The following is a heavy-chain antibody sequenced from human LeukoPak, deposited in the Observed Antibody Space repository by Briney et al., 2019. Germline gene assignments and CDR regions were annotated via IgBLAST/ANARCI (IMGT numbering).Heavy chain of an antibody. V-gene: IGHV4-34*01. CDR1: GGSFSGYY. CDR2: INHSGST. D-gene: IGHD3-16*02. Sequence: SETLSLTCAVYGGSFSGYYWSWIRQPPGKGLEWIGEINHSGSTNYNPSLESRVTISVDTSKNQFSLKLSSVTAADTAVYYCARGQGYYDYVWGSYRYHQSNYFDYWGQGTLVTVSS. J-gene: IGHJ4*02. CDR3: ARGQGYYDYVWGSYRYHQSNYFDY.